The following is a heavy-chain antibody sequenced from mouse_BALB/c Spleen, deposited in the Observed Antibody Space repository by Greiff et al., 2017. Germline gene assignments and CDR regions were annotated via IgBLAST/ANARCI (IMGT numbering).Heavy chain of an antibody. V-gene: IGHV1-37*01. CDR1: GYSFTGYF. CDR2: INPYNGDT. CDR3: GRSGYYDYEPYYFDY. Sequence: VQLQQSGPELVKPGASVKISCKASGYSFTGYFMNWVKQGHGKSLEWIGRINPYNGDTFYNQKFKGKATLTVDKSSSTAHMELLSLTSEDSAVYYCGRSGYYDYEPYYFDYWGQGTTLTVSS. J-gene: IGHJ2*01. D-gene: IGHD2-4*01.